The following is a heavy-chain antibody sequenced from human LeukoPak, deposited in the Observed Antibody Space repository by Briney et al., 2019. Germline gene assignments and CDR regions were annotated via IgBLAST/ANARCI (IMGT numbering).Heavy chain of an antibody. CDR3: AKDPTIQGGYYYDSSGYDL. CDR2: ISGSGGST. CDR1: GFTFSSYA. Sequence: RGSLRLSCAASGFTFSSYAMSWVRQAPGKGLEWVSAISGSGGSTYYADSVKGRFTISRDNSKDTLYLQMNSLRAEDTAVYYCAKDPTIQGGYYYDSSGYDLWGQGTLVTVSS. D-gene: IGHD3-22*01. V-gene: IGHV3-23*01. J-gene: IGHJ5*02.